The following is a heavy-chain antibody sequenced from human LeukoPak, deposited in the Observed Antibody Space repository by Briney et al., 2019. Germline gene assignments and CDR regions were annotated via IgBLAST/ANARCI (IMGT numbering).Heavy chain of an antibody. J-gene: IGHJ4*02. D-gene: IGHD3-10*01. CDR1: GYTFTSYA. CDR2: INTNTGNP. CDR3: ARGVLWFGELLYFDY. V-gene: IGHV7-4-1*02. Sequence: ASVKVSCKASGYTFTSYAMNWVRQAPGQGLEWMGWINTNTGNPTYAQGSTGRFVFSLDTSVSTAYLQISSLKAEDTAVYYCARGVLWFGELLYFDYWGQGTLVTVSS.